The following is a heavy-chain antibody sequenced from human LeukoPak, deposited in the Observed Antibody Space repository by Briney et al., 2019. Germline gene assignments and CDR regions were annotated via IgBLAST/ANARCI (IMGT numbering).Heavy chain of an antibody. CDR2: IYTSGST. D-gene: IGHD2-2*02. Sequence: SETLSLTCTVSGGSISSYYWSWIRQPAGKGLEWIGRIYTSGSTNYNPSLKSRVTISVDTSKNQFSLKLSSVTAADTAVYYCARSQERVVPAAIPNWFDPWGQGTLVTVSS. J-gene: IGHJ5*02. CDR3: ARSQERVVPAAIPNWFDP. V-gene: IGHV4-4*07. CDR1: GGSISSYY.